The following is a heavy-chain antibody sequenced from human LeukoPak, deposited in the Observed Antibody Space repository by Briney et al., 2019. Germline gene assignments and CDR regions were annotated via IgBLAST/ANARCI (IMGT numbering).Heavy chain of an antibody. CDR3: AKMGVLRFLEWLGGAYYFDY. J-gene: IGHJ4*02. CDR1: GFTFSSYA. V-gene: IGHV3-23*01. Sequence: GGSLRLSCAASGFTFSSYAMSWVRQAPGKGLEWVSAISGSGGSTYYADSVKGRFTISRDNSKNTLYLQMNSLRAEDTAVYYYAKMGVLRFLEWLGGAYYFDYWGQGTLVTVSS. D-gene: IGHD3-3*01. CDR2: ISGSGGST.